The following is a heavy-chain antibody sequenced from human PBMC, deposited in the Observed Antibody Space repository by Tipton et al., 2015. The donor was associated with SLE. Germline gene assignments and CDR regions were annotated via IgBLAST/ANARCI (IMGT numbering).Heavy chain of an antibody. D-gene: IGHD2-15*01. CDR2: INHSGST. CDR1: GGSFSGYY. Sequence: TLSLTCAVYGGSFSGYYWSWIRQPPGKGLEWIGEINHSGSTNYNPSLKSRVTISVDTSKNQFSLKLSSVTAADTAVYYCARGCSGGSCSGGYDYWVQGTLVTVSA. J-gene: IGHJ4*02. V-gene: IGHV4-34*01. CDR3: ARGCSGGSCSGGYDY.